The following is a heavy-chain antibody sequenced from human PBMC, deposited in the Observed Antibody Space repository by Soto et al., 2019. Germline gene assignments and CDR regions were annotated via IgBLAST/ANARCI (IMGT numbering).Heavy chain of an antibody. CDR1: GGSMYSSNW. CDR3: ASLGTTLTAFDA. J-gene: IGHJ5*02. D-gene: IGHD1-7*01. CDR2: IFHSGAA. Sequence: QVQLQESGPRLVEPSGTLSLTCAVSGGSMYSSNWWSWVRQPPGKGLEWIGQIFHSGAANYNLSLKSRVTISLDKAENLFSLKMSAVAAADTAVYYCASLGTTLTAFDAWGQGTLVTVSS. V-gene: IGHV4-4*02.